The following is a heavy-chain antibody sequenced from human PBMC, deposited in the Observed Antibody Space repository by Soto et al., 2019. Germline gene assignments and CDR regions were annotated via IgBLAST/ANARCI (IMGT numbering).Heavy chain of an antibody. D-gene: IGHD3-10*01. CDR1: GGSISSGGYY. Sequence: SEILSLTCTVSGGSISSGGYYWSWIRQHPGKGLEWIGYIYYSGSTYYNPSLKSRVTISVDTSKNQFSLKLSSVTAADTAVYYCARDMAFGYYYYYGMDVWGQGTTVNVSS. CDR3: ARDMAFGYYYYYGMDV. V-gene: IGHV4-31*03. J-gene: IGHJ6*02. CDR2: IYYSGST.